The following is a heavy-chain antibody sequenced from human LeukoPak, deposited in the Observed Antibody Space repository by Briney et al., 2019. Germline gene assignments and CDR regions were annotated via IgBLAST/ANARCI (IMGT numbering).Heavy chain of an antibody. Sequence: ASVKVSCKASGYTFTGYYMHWVRQAPGQGLEWMGWINPNSGGTNYAQKFQGRVTMTRDTSISTAYMELSRLRSDDTAVYHCASITGYSGYDFDYWGQGTLVTVSS. CDR3: ASITGYSGYDFDY. D-gene: IGHD5-12*01. CDR1: GYTFTGYY. V-gene: IGHV1-2*02. CDR2: INPNSGGT. J-gene: IGHJ4*02.